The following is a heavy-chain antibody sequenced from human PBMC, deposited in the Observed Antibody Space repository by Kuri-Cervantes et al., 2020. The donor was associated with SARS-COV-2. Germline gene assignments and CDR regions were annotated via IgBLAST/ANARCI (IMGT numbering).Heavy chain of an antibody. D-gene: IGHD3-22*01. CDR1: GGTFSSYA. Sequence: KVSCKASGGTFSSYAISWVRQAPGQGLEWMGGIIPIFGTANYAQKFQGRVTITADKSTSTAYMELSSLRSEDTAVYYCARDYYYDSSGYYYRFDYWGQGTLVTVSS. J-gene: IGHJ4*02. CDR2: IIPIFGTA. V-gene: IGHV1-69*06. CDR3: ARDYYYDSSGYYYRFDY.